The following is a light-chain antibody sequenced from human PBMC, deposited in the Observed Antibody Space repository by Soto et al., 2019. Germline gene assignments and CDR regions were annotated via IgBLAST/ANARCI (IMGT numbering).Light chain of an antibody. J-gene: IGKJ1*01. V-gene: IGKV1-5*01. CDR2: DAS. CDR1: QSISSW. Sequence: DIQMTQSPSTLSASVGDRVTITCRASQSISSWLAWYQQKPGKAPKLLIYDASSLESGVPSRFSGSGSGTEFTLTISSLQPDDFATHYCQQYNSYTFGQGTKVEIK. CDR3: QQYNSYT.